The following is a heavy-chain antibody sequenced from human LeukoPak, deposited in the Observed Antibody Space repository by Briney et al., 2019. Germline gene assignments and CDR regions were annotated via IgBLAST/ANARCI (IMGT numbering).Heavy chain of an antibody. CDR1: GFTFGDYA. CDR3: TRAHYDILTGYYSRYYYYGMDV. Sequence: GRSLRLSCTASGFTFGDYAMSWVRQAPGKGLEWVGFIRSKAYGGTTEYAASVKGRFTISRDDSKSIAYLQVNSLKTEDTAVYYCTRAHYDILTGYYSRYYYYGMDVWGKGTTVTVSS. J-gene: IGHJ6*04. V-gene: IGHV3-49*04. D-gene: IGHD3-9*01. CDR2: IRSKAYGGTT.